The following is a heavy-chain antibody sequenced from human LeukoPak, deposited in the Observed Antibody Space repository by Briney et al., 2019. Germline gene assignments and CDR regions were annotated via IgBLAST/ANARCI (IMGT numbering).Heavy chain of an antibody. CDR2: ISGSGGST. D-gene: IGHD6-19*01. V-gene: IGHV3-23*01. CDR3: AKRLGIAVAGTIY. Sequence: PGGSLRLSCAASGFTFSSYAMSWVRQAPGKGLEWVSAISGSGGSTYYADSVKGRFTISRHNSKNTLYLQMNSLRAEDTAVYYCAKRLGIAVAGTIYWGQGTLVTVSS. CDR1: GFTFSSYA. J-gene: IGHJ4*02.